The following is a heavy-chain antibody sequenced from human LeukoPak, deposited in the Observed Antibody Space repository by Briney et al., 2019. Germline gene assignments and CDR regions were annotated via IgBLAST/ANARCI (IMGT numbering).Heavy chain of an antibody. V-gene: IGHV1-46*01. CDR3: ARDSFMTTVTPSSMDV. CDR1: GYTFTTYY. Sequence: ASVKVSCKASGYTFTTYYIHWVRQAPEQGLKWLGIINPSGGSTRYTQKLQGRVTMTRDMSTSTVYMELSSLRSEDTAVYYCARDSFMTTVTPSSMDVWGQGTTVTASS. D-gene: IGHD4-17*01. CDR2: INPSGGST. J-gene: IGHJ6*02.